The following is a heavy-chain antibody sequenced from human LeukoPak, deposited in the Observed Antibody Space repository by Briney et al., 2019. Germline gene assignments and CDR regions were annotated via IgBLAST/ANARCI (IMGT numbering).Heavy chain of an antibody. CDR1: GFTFTSYS. CDR2: ISSSSSYI. V-gene: IGHV3-21*01. J-gene: IGHJ4*02. Sequence: GGSLRLSCAASGFTFTSYSMNWVRQAPGKGLEWVSSISSSSSYIHYADSVKGGFTFSRDNAKNSLYLQMSSLRAEDTAVYYCARGYCSGGNCYSTDYWGQGTLVTVSS. D-gene: IGHD2-15*01. CDR3: ARGYCSGGNCYSTDY.